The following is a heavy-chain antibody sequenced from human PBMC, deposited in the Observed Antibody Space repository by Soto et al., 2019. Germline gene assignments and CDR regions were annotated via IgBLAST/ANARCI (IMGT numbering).Heavy chain of an antibody. Sequence: PSETLSLTCTLSDGSIGSYYWSWIRQPPGKGLECIGYISYSGSTKYNPSLKNRVTILRDTSKKQFSLKLSSVTAADTAVYYCARDVKWDSGRGGSCYRSETFDPWGQGTLVPVSS. CDR1: DGSIGSYY. D-gene: IGHD2-15*01. CDR2: ISYSGST. CDR3: ARDVKWDSGRGGSCYRSETFDP. J-gene: IGHJ5*02. V-gene: IGHV4-59*01.